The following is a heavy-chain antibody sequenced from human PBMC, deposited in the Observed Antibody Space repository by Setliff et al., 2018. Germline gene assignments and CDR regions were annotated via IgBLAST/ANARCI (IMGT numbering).Heavy chain of an antibody. V-gene: IGHV4-61*01. Sequence: SETLSLTCAVSGFSITNGYYWSWIRQPPGKGLEWIGYIYHNGNTNFNPSLRSRVNMSVDTSNNQFVLNLKAVTAADTAVYYCARDRTAYTYGLDVWGQGTTVTVSS. CDR3: ARDRTAYTYGLDV. CDR2: IYHNGNT. D-gene: IGHD3-16*01. J-gene: IGHJ6*02. CDR1: GFSITNGYY.